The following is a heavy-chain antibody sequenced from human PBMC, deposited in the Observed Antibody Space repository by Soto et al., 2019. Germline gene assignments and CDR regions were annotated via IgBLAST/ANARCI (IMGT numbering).Heavy chain of an antibody. CDR1: GFTFSSYS. CDR2: ISSSSSYI. Sequence: EVQLVESGGGLVKPGGSLRLSCAASGFTFSSYSMNWVRQAPGKGLEWVSSISSSSSYIYYADSVKGRFTISRDNAKNSLYLQMNSLRAEDTAVYYCARRRTIFGVVISAYWGQGTLVTVSS. V-gene: IGHV3-21*01. J-gene: IGHJ4*02. CDR3: ARRRTIFGVVISAY. D-gene: IGHD3-3*01.